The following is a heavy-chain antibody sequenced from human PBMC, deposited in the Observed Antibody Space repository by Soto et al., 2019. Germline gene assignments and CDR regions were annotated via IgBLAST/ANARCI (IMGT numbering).Heavy chain of an antibody. V-gene: IGHV1-2*04. Sequence: ASVKVSCKASGYTFTGYYMHWVRQAPGQGLEWMGWINPNSGGTNYAQKFQGWVTMTRDTSISTAYMELGRLRSDDTAVYYCARGTGIESVVVAAIYYYYGMDVWGQGTTVTVSS. J-gene: IGHJ6*02. D-gene: IGHD2-15*01. CDR2: INPNSGGT. CDR1: GYTFTGYY. CDR3: ARGTGIESVVVAAIYYYYGMDV.